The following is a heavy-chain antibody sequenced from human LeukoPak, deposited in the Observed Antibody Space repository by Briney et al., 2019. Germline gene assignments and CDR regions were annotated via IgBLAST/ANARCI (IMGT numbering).Heavy chain of an antibody. CDR2: IYSGGNT. CDR1: GFTVSDNY. J-gene: IGHJ3*02. CDR3: ARDLSGNSGRPDGFDI. V-gene: IGHV3-53*01. D-gene: IGHD1-26*01. Sequence: GGSLRLSCAAPGFTVSDNYMSWVRQAPGKGLEWVSVIYSGGNTYYADPVKGRFSISRDKSKNTLYLQMNSLRAEDTAVYYCARDLSGNSGRPDGFDIWGQGTMVTVSS.